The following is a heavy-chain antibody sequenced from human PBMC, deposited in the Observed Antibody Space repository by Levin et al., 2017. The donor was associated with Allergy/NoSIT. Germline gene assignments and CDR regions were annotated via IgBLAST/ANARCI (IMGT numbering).Heavy chain of an antibody. J-gene: IGHJ3*02. CDR1: GFTFSSYA. CDR2: ISYDGSNK. CDR3: ARVGIAAAGTITAFDI. Sequence: GGSLRLSCAASGFTFSSYAMHWVRQAPGKGLEWVAVISYDGSNKYYADSVKGRFTISRDNSKNTLYLQMNSLRAEDTAVYYCARVGIAAAGTITAFDIWGQGTMVTVSS. V-gene: IGHV3-30*04. D-gene: IGHD6-13*01.